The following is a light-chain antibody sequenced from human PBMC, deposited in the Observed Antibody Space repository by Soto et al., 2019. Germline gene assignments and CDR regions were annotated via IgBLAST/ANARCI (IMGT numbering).Light chain of an antibody. CDR3: QQYGSSPNT. CDR1: QSVSSSY. CDR2: GAS. Sequence: EIVLTQSPGTLSKTPGERATLSCRASQSVSSSYLAWYQQKPGQAPRLLIYGASSRATGIPDRFSGSGSGTDFTLTISILEPEDFAVYYCQQYGSSPNTFGQGTRLEIK. J-gene: IGKJ5*01. V-gene: IGKV3-20*01.